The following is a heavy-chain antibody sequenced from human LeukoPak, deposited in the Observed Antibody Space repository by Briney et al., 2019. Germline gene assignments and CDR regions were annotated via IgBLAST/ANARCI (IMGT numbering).Heavy chain of an antibody. Sequence: ASVKVSCKASGYTFTRYYMHWVRQAPGQGLEWMGIINPSGGSTSYAQKFQGRVTMTRDTSTSTVYMELSSLRSEDTAVYYCARDRYYYDSSGYIRGISFDYRGQGTLVTVSS. CDR2: INPSGGST. CDR1: GYTFTRYY. J-gene: IGHJ4*02. V-gene: IGHV1-46*01. CDR3: ARDRYYYDSSGYIRGISFDY. D-gene: IGHD3-22*01.